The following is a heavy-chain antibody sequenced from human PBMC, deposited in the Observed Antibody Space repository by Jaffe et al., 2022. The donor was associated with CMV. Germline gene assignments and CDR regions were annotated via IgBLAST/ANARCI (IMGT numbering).Heavy chain of an antibody. CDR2: INPNSGGT. Sequence: QVQLVQSGAEVKKPGASVKVSCKASGYTFTGYYMHWVRQAPGQGLEWMGWINPNSGGTNYAQKFQGWVTMTRDTSISTAYMELSRLRSDDTAVYYCAREGAGITGTTEAYMDVWGKGTTVTVSS. D-gene: IGHD1-7*01. V-gene: IGHV1-2*04. CDR1: GYTFTGYY. CDR3: AREGAGITGTTEAYMDV. J-gene: IGHJ6*03.